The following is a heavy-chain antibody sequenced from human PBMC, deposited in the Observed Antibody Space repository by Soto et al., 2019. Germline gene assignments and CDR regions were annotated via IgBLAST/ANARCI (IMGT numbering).Heavy chain of an antibody. J-gene: IGHJ6*02. CDR3: ARDDYYGSGYYGMDV. V-gene: IGHV4-59*01. Sequence: QVQLQESGPGLVKPSETLSLTCTVSGGSISSYYWSWIRQPPGKGLEWIGYIYYSGSTNYNPSLKSRVTISVDTSKNQFSLKLSSVTAADTAVYYCARDDYYGSGYYGMDVWGQGTTVTVSS. CDR1: GGSISSYY. D-gene: IGHD3-10*01. CDR2: IYYSGST.